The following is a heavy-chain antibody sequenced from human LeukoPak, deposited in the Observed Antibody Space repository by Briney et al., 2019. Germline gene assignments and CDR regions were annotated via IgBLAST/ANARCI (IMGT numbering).Heavy chain of an antibody. V-gene: IGHV4-39*01. J-gene: IGHJ4*02. CDR1: GGSISSGSYF. D-gene: IGHD3-10*01. CDR2: IYYTGTT. CDR3: ARYVVYGSGKYYFDY. Sequence: SETLSLTCTVSGGSISSGSYFWGWIRQPPGRGLEWIGTIYYTGTTYYNPSLRSRVTISVDTSKNQFSLRLTSVTAADTAVYLCARYVVYGSGKYYFDYWGQGSLVSVSS.